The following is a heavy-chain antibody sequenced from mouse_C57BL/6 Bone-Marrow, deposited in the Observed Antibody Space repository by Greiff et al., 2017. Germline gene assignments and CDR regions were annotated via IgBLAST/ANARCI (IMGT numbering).Heavy chain of an antibody. CDR2: ISDGGSYT. V-gene: IGHV5-4*01. J-gene: IGHJ2*01. Sequence: EVHLVESGGGLVKPGGSLKLSCAASGFTFSSYAMSWVRQTPEKRLEWVATISDGGSYTYYPDNVKGRFTISRDNAKNNLYLQMSHLKSEDTAMYYCAILDLDYWGQGTTLTVSS. CDR1: GFTFSSYA. CDR3: AILDLDY.